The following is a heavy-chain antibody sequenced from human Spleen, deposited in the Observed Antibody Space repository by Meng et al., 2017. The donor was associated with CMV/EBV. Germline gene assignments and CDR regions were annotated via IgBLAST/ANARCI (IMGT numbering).Heavy chain of an antibody. Sequence: GESLKISCAASGFTFSSYWMHWVRQDPGKGLEWVSRINSDGSITSYADSVKGRFTISRDNAKNTLYLQMNSLRAEDTAVYYCARDDGLHNYYFDYWGQGALVTVSS. D-gene: IGHD1-20*01. CDR1: GFTFSSYW. J-gene: IGHJ4*02. V-gene: IGHV3-74*01. CDR3: ARDDGLHNYYFDY. CDR2: INSDGSIT.